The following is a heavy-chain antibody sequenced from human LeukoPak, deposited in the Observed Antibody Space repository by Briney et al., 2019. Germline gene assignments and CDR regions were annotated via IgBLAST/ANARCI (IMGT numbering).Heavy chain of an antibody. CDR2: MNPNSGNT. V-gene: IGHV1-8*01. J-gene: IGHJ6*03. Sequence: GASVRVSCKASGYTFTSYDINWVRQATGQGLEWMGWMNPNSGNTGYAQKFQGRVTMTRNTSISTAYMELSSLRSEDTAVYYCARARKLMIFGVVIRSDYYMDVWGKGTTVTVSS. CDR3: ARARKLMIFGVVIRSDYYMDV. CDR1: GYTFTSYD. D-gene: IGHD3-3*01.